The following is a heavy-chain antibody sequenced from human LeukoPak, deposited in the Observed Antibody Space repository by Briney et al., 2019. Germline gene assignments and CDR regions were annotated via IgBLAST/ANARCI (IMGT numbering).Heavy chain of an antibody. CDR2: INTDNGNT. D-gene: IGHD4-17*01. CDR3: AREGDYGDYGGLFDY. J-gene: IGHJ4*02. CDR1: GYTFTTYA. V-gene: IGHV1-3*04. Sequence: GASVKVSCKASGYTFTTYAMHWVRQAPGQRLEWMGWINTDNGNTKYSLNFQDRVTITRDTSASTAYMELSSLRSDDTAVYYCAREGDYGDYGGLFDYWGQGTLVTVSS.